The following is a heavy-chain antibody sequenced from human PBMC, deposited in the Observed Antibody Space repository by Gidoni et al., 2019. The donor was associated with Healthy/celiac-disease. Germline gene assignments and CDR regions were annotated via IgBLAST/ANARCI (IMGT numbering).Heavy chain of an antibody. CDR1: GFTFSSYD. D-gene: IGHD6-19*01. CDR3: AKAIGEQWLVSGARAFDI. V-gene: IGHV3-23*01. Sequence: EVQLWEAGGGWVQPGGSLGLSWAASGFTFSSYDRSWVRQAPWKGLEWVSAISGSGGSTYYAASVKGRFTISRDNSKNTLFLLMNSLRAEDTAVYYCAKAIGEQWLVSGARAFDIWGQGTMVTVSS. J-gene: IGHJ3*02. CDR2: ISGSGGST.